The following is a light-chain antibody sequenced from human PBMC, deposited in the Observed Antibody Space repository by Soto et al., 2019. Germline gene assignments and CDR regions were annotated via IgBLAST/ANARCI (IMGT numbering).Light chain of an antibody. J-gene: IGLJ1*01. CDR3: SSYAGSDNLV. Sequence: QSVLTQPPSASGSPGQSVTIACTGTSSDVGGYHYVSWYQQHPGKAPKLIIYEVSERPSGVPDRFSGSKSDNTASLTVSGLQAEDEADYYCSSYAGSDNLVFGTGTKVTVL. V-gene: IGLV2-8*01. CDR2: EVS. CDR1: SSDVGGYHY.